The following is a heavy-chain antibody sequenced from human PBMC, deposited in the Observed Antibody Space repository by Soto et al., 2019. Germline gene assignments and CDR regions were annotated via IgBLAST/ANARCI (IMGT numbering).Heavy chain of an antibody. D-gene: IGHD3-10*01. J-gene: IGHJ4*02. V-gene: IGHV3-23*01. CDR1: GFTFSSYT. CDR2: ISGSGGST. Sequence: EVQLLESGGGLVQPGGSLRLSCAASGFTFSSYTMSWVRQAPGKGLEWVSAISGSGGSTYYADSVKGRFTISRDNSKNTLYLQMNSLRAEDTAVYYCAKDSHIVRGVIIYASFDYWGQGTLVTVSS. CDR3: AKDSHIVRGVIIYASFDY.